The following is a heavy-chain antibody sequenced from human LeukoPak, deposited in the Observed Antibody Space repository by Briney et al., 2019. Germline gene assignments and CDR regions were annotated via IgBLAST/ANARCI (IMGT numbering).Heavy chain of an antibody. D-gene: IGHD1-1*01. Sequence: SVKVSCKASGGTFSTYTINWVRQAPGQGLERMGGIIPISGTANYAQKFQGRVTITADESTSTAYMELSSLRSEDTAVYYCARDLDTTAITYFDYWGQGTLVTVSS. V-gene: IGHV1-69*13. CDR1: GGTFSTYT. J-gene: IGHJ4*02. CDR3: ARDLDTTAITYFDY. CDR2: IIPISGTA.